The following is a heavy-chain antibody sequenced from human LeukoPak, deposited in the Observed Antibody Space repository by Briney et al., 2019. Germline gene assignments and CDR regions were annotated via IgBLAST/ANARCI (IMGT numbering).Heavy chain of an antibody. CDR1: GYTLTELS. CDR2: FDPEDGET. J-gene: IGHJ4*02. D-gene: IGHD5-12*01. CDR3: ATAPESGYEFDY. Sequence: ASVKVSCKVSGYTLTELSMHWVRQAPGKGLEWMGGFDPEDGETIYAQKFQGRVTMTEDTSTDTAYMELSSLRSEDTAVYYCATAPESGYEFDYWGQGTLVTVSS. V-gene: IGHV1-24*01.